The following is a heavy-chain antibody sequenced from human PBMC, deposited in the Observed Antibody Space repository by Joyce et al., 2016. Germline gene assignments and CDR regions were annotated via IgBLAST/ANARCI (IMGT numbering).Heavy chain of an antibody. V-gene: IGHV1-69*01. Sequence: QVQLAQSGAEVKKPGASVKVSCKAPGGNCNNYAINWVCQAPGQGLELVGGISRGFPTAAYAQKYQGKVTMGAKDSTSEVALELGRLRCGDTGVYYCAWGGKGLRFLEWSLDAFDIWGEGTLVTVSS. CDR1: GGNCNNYA. J-gene: IGHJ3*02. CDR2: ISRGFPTA. D-gene: IGHD3-3*01. CDR3: AWGGKGLRFLEWSLDAFDI.